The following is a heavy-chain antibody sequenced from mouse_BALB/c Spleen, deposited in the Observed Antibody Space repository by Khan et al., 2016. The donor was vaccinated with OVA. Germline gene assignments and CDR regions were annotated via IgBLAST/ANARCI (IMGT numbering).Heavy chain of an antibody. Sequence: EVKLVESGGGLVKPGGSLKLSCAASGFTFSTYAMSWVRQTPERRLEWVATVNSYGDYTFYPDNVTGRFTISRDNAKNTLYLQMSSLRSEDTAMYYCARYADGNFAYWGQGTLVTVSA. CDR3: ARYADGNFAY. CDR1: GFTFSTYA. D-gene: IGHD2-1*01. CDR2: VNSYGDYT. V-gene: IGHV5-9-3*01. J-gene: IGHJ3*01.